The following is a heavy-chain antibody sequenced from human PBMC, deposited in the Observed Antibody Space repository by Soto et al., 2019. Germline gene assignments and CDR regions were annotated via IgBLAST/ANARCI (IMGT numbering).Heavy chain of an antibody. J-gene: IGHJ4*02. CDR2: IYYSGRT. V-gene: IGHV4-39*01. Sequence: PSETLSLTCLVSGESISSSSYYWGWIRQPPGKGLEWIGSIYYSGRTYYNPSFKSRVTISIDTSKNQLSLKLSSVTATDTAVYYCARQRTTVVTQAYFDHWGQGALVTVSS. D-gene: IGHD2-21*02. CDR3: ARQRTTVVTQAYFDH. CDR1: GESISSSSYY.